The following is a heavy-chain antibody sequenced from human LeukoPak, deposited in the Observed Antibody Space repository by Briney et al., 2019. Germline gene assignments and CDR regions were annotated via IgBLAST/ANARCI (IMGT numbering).Heavy chain of an antibody. CDR3: ARDRDNSGYYFDY. CDR2: IYYSGST. Sequence: SETLSLTCSVSGGSISSHYWNWIRQPPGKGLEWIGYIYYSGSTHYNPSLKSRATISVDPSRSQFSLKLNSVTAADTALYYCARDRDNSGYYFDYWGQGILVTVSS. J-gene: IGHJ4*02. V-gene: IGHV4-59*11. D-gene: IGHD3-22*01. CDR1: GGSISSHY.